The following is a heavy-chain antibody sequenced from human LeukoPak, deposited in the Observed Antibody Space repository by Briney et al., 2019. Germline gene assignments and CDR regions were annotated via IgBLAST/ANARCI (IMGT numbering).Heavy chain of an antibody. CDR2: ISWNSGSI. Sequence: GRSLRLSCAASGSTFSGHLLHWVRQAPGKGLEWGSGISWNSGSIGYADSVKGRFTISRDNAKNSLYLQMNSLRAEDTALYYCGLFDRGYSYGSVCMDVWGKGTTVTVSS. V-gene: IGHV3-9*01. J-gene: IGHJ6*03. D-gene: IGHD5-18*01. CDR3: GLFDRGYSYGSVCMDV. CDR1: GSTFSGHL.